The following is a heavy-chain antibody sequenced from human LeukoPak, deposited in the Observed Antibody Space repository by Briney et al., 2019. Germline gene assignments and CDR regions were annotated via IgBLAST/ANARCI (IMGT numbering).Heavy chain of an antibody. Sequence: GGSLRLSCAASGFTFSSYGMHWVRQAPGKGLEWVAVISYDGSNKYYADSVKGRFTISRDNSKNSLYLQMNSLRAEDTAVYYCARDGGNYMFDYWGQGTLVTVSS. V-gene: IGHV3-30*03. CDR1: GFTFSSYG. D-gene: IGHD4-11*01. CDR3: ARDGGNYMFDY. CDR2: ISYDGSNK. J-gene: IGHJ4*02.